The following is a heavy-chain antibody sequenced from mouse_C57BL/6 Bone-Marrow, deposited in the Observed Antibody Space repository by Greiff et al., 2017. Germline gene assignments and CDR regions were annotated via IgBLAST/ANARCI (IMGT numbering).Heavy chain of an antibody. CDR1: GYSFTGYY. Sequence: VQLQQSGPELVKPGASVKISCKASGYSFTGYYMNWVKQSPEKSLEWIGEINPSTGGTTYNQKFKAKATLTVDKSSSTAYMQLKSLTSDDSAVYYCARGGWSYAMDYWGQGTSVTVSS. CDR2: INPSTGGT. V-gene: IGHV1-42*01. D-gene: IGHD2-3*01. CDR3: ARGGWSYAMDY. J-gene: IGHJ4*01.